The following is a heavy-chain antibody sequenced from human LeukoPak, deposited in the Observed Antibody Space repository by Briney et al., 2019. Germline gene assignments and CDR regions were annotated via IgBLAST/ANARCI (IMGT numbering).Heavy chain of an antibody. V-gene: IGHV4-34*01. CDR3: ARDYCSSTSCPN. CDR2: INHSGST. CDR1: GGSFSGYY. Sequence: SETLSLTCAVYGGSFSGYYWSWIRQPPGKGLEWIGEINHSGSTNYNPSLKSRVTISVDTSKNQFSLKLSSVTAADTAVYYCARDYCSSTSCPNWGQGTLVTVSS. J-gene: IGHJ4*02. D-gene: IGHD2-2*01.